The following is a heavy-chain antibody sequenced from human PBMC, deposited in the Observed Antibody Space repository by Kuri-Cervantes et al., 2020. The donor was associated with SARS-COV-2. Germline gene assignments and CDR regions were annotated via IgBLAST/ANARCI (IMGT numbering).Heavy chain of an antibody. CDR1: GYSFTSYW. J-gene: IGHJ3*02. Sequence: GESLKIPCKGSGYSFTSYWIGWVRQMPGKGLEWMGIIYPGDSDTRYSPSFQGQVTISADKSISTAYLQWSSLKASDTAMYYCARRGWYYDILTGYLAHAFDIWGQGTMVTVSS. V-gene: IGHV5-51*01. CDR2: IYPGDSDT. D-gene: IGHD3-9*01. CDR3: ARRGWYYDILTGYLAHAFDI.